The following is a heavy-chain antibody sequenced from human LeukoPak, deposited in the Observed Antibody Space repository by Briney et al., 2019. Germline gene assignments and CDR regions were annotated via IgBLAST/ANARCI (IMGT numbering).Heavy chain of an antibody. D-gene: IGHD2-15*01. CDR3: ARVLIRRYYYYYMDV. V-gene: IGHV4-59*08. J-gene: IGHJ6*03. CDR2: MYYSGST. Sequence: SETLSLTCTVSGGSISSYYWSWIRQPPGKGLEWIGYMYYSGSTNYNPSTNYNPSLKSRVTISVDTSKNQFSLKLSSVTAADTAVYYCARVLIRRYYYYYMDVWGKGTTVTISS. CDR1: GGSISSYY.